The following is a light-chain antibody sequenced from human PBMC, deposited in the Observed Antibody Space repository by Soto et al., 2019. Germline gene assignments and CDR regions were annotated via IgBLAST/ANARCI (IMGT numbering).Light chain of an antibody. CDR2: GAY. CDR1: QSVGSSQ. CDR3: QQYGSSPRT. V-gene: IGKV3-20*01. J-gene: IGKJ1*01. Sequence: EIVLTQSPGTLSLSPGERATLSCRASQSVGSSQLAWYQQKPGQAPRLVIYGAYSRATDTPDRFSGSGSGTDLTLTISRLEPEDFAVYYCQQYGSSPRTFGQGTKVEIK.